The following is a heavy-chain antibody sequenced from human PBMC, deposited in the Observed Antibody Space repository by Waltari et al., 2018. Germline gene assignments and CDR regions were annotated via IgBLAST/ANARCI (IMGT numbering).Heavy chain of an antibody. J-gene: IGHJ5*02. D-gene: IGHD3-16*01. Sequence: QVQLQQWGAGLLKPSETLSLTCAVYGGSFSGYYWSWIRQPPGKGLGWMGEINQSGITTYHPSLKGRVTISVDTSKNQVCLKLSSVTAADTAVYYCAGLYYDYVWGSRRWRWFDPWGQGTLVTVSS. V-gene: IGHV4-34*01. CDR1: GGSFSGYY. CDR3: AGLYYDYVWGSRRWRWFDP. CDR2: INQSGIT.